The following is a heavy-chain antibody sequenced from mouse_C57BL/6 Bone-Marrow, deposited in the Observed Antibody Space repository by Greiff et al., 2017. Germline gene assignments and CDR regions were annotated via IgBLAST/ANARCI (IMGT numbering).Heavy chain of an antibody. CDR1: GIDFSRYW. V-gene: IGHV4-1*01. J-gene: IGHJ1*03. Sequence: EVKLVESGGGLVQPGGSLKLSCAASGIDFSRYWMSWVRRAPGKGLEWIGEINPDSSTINYAPSLKDKFIISRDNAKNTLYLQMSKVRSEDTALYYCARPVLLRYYWYFDVWGTGTMVTVSS. CDR3: ARPVLLRYYWYFDV. D-gene: IGHD1-1*01. CDR2: INPDSSTI.